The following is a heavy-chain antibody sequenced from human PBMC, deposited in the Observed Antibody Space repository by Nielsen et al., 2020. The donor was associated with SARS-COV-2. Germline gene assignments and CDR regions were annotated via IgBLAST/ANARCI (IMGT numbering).Heavy chain of an antibody. CDR1: GGSISSGGYY. V-gene: IGHV4-31*03. Sequence: SETLSLTCTVSGGSISSGGYYWSWIRQHPGKGLEWIGYIYYSGSTYYNPSLKSRVTISVDTSKNQFSLKLSSVTAADTAVYYCATGPGRYCSSTSCSAYYYYYMDVWGKGTTVTVSS. D-gene: IGHD2-2*01. CDR2: IYYSGST. CDR3: ATGPGRYCSSTSCSAYYYYYMDV. J-gene: IGHJ6*03.